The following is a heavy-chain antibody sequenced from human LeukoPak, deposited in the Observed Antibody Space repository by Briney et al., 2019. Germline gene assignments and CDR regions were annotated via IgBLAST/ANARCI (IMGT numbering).Heavy chain of an antibody. CDR3: ARDATVRGPYGGHHFYSYMDV. V-gene: IGHV1-2*02. J-gene: IGHJ6*03. D-gene: IGHD3-10*01. CDR1: GYTFTGYY. CDR2: INPDSGGT. Sequence: ASVKVSCKASGYTFTGYYMHWVRQAPGQGLEWMGWINPDSGGTNYAQKFQGRVTMARDTSISTAYMELSRLRSEDTAVYYCARDATVRGPYGGHHFYSYMDVWGKGTTVTISS.